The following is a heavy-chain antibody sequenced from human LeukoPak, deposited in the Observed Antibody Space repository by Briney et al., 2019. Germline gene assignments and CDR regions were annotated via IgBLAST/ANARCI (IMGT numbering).Heavy chain of an antibody. CDR3: AKGRRARTSCFDY. D-gene: IGHD2-2*01. CDR1: GFTFSSYA. J-gene: IGHJ4*02. V-gene: IGHV3-23*01. CDR2: ISGSGGST. Sequence: GGSLRLSCAASGFTFSSYAMSWVRQAPGKGLEWVSAISGSGGSTYYADPVKGRFTISRDNSKNTLYLQMNSLRAEDTAVYYCAKGRRARTSCFDYWGQGTLVTVSS.